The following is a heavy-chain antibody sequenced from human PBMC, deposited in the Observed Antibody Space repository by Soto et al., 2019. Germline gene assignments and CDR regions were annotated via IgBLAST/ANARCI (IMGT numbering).Heavy chain of an antibody. CDR3: ARGRYGDY. Sequence: QVHLVQSGAEVKKPGASVKVSCKGSGYAFTTYGITWVRQVPGQGLEWMGWSSAHNGNTNYAQKLQGRVTVTRDTSTSTAYMELRSLRSDDTAVYYCARGRYGDYWGQGALVTVSS. CDR1: GYAFTTYG. V-gene: IGHV1-18*01. D-gene: IGHD1-1*01. CDR2: SSAHNGNT. J-gene: IGHJ4*02.